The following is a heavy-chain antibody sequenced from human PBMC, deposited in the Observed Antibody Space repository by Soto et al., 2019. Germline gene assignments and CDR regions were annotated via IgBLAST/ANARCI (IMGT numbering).Heavy chain of an antibody. V-gene: IGHV3-11*01. CDR1: GLSFSDYY. D-gene: IGHD3-10*02. CDR2: ITSSSSTI. Sequence: QVELVESGGGLVKPGGSLRLSCAASGLSFSDYYMSWIRQAPGKGLEWIAYITSSSSTIYYADSVKGRFTISRNDAKNALYLQLDSLRAEDTAVYYCATVFRSSIFSYLGQGTLVTVSS. CDR3: ATVFRSSIFSY. J-gene: IGHJ4*02.